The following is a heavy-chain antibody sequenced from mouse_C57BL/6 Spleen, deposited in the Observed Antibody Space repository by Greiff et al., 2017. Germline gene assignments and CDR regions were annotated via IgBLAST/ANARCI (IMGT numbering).Heavy chain of an antibody. CDR1: GYTFTDYY. Sequence: VQLQQSGPELVKPGASVKISCKASGYTFTDYYMNWVKQSHGKSLEWIGDINPNNGGTSYNQKFKGKATLTVDKSSSTAYMELRSLTSEDSAVYYCARGGGATMVTTGAMDYWGQGTSVTVSS. D-gene: IGHD2-2*01. V-gene: IGHV1-26*01. CDR3: ARGGGATMVTTGAMDY. CDR2: INPNNGGT. J-gene: IGHJ4*01.